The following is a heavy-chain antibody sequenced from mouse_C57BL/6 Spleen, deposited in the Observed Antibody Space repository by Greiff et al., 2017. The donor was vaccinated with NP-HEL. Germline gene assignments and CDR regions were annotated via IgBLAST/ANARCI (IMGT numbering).Heavy chain of an antibody. CDR1: GFTFSSYG. CDR2: ISSGGSYT. J-gene: IGHJ4*01. V-gene: IGHV5-6*01. CDR3: ARQGWDDAMDY. Sequence: EVKVVESGGDLVKPGGSLKLSCAASGFTFSSYGMSWVRQTPDKRLEWVATISSGGSYTYYPDSVKGRFTISRDNAKNTLYLQMSSLKSEDTAMYYCARQGWDDAMDYWGQGTSVTVSS. D-gene: IGHD4-1*01.